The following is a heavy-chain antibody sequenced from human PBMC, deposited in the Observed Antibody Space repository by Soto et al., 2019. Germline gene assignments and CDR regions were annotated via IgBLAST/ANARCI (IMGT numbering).Heavy chain of an antibody. CDR2: ISNDGSNR. J-gene: IGHJ4*02. CDR1: GFSFKSYG. CDR3: AKAIYDTGVDDS. V-gene: IGHV3-30*18. Sequence: QVQVVESGGGVVQPGTSLRLSCVASGFSFKSYGMHWVRQAPGKGLEWVALISNDGSNRYYEDSVKGRFTVSRDNSKNTVSLQMNSLRPEDTALYYCAKAIYDTGVDDSWCQGTHVIVSS. D-gene: IGHD7-27*01.